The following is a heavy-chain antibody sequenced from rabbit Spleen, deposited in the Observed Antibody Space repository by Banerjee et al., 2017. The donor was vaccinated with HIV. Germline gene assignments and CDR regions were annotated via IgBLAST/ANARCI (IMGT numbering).Heavy chain of an antibody. CDR1: GFDFSNYG. CDR3: ARDGAGGSYFAL. CDR2: IDPVFGIT. D-gene: IGHD8-1*01. Sequence: QEQLVESGGGLVQPGGSLKLSCKASGFDFSNYGVTWVRQAPGKGLEWIGYIDPVFGITYYAHWVNGRFSISRENAQNTVFLQMTSLTAADTATYFCARDGAGGSYFALWGPGTLVTVS. J-gene: IGHJ4*01. V-gene: IGHV1S47*01.